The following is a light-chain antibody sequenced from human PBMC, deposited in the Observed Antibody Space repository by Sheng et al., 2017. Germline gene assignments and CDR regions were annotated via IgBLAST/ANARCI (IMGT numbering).Light chain of an antibody. J-gene: IGKJ4*01. Sequence: EIVLTQYPGTLSLSPGERASLSCRASQSVYRNSLAWYQQKPGQAPRLLIYGASIRATGIPARFSGSGSGTDFTLTISKLEPQDFGVYYCQQYGSSPLTFGGGTKVEI. CDR2: GAS. V-gene: IGKV3-20*01. CDR1: QSVYRNS. CDR3: QQYGSSPLT.